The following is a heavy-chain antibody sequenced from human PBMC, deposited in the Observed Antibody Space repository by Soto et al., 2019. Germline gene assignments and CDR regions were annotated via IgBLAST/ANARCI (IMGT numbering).Heavy chain of an antibody. Sequence: QVQLVQSGAEVEKPGASVKVSCKTSGYIFTNYGITWVRQAPGQGLEWMGWISANNGNTNYAQRFQGRVTMTTDTSTSAAYMELRRLRSDDTAVYYCARGRAAAATRAGYFYDGIDVWGQGTTVTVSS. CDR2: ISANNGNT. D-gene: IGHD6-13*01. CDR1: GYIFTNYG. V-gene: IGHV1-18*01. J-gene: IGHJ6*02. CDR3: ARGRAAAATRAGYFYDGIDV.